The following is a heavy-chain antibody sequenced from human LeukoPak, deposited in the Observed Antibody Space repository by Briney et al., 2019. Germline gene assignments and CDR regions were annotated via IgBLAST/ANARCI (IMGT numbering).Heavy chain of an antibody. CDR2: ISASATST. J-gene: IGHJ4*02. CDR1: GLTFSTYA. CDR3: ASFGISWRSSY. V-gene: IGHV3-23*01. D-gene: IGHD2-21*01. Sequence: GGSLRLSCAASGLTFSTYAMTWVRQAPGKGLEWVSAISASATSTYYADSVKGRFTISRDNSKNTLYLQMNSLRAEDTAVYYCASFGISWRSSYWGQGTLVTVSS.